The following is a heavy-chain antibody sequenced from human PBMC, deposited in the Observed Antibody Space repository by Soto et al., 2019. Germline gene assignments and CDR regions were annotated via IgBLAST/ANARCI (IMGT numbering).Heavy chain of an antibody. CDR2: ISGYNGNT. CDR1: GYTFTSYG. D-gene: IGHD1-7*01. CDR3: ARDRGYNWNYGWFDP. Sequence: QVQLVQSGAEVKKPGASVKVSCKASGYTFTSYGISWVRQAPGQGLEWMGRISGYNGNTNYAQKLQGRVTMTTDPSTSTAYMELRSLRSDDTAVYYCARDRGYNWNYGWFDPWGQGTLVTVSS. J-gene: IGHJ5*02. V-gene: IGHV1-18*01.